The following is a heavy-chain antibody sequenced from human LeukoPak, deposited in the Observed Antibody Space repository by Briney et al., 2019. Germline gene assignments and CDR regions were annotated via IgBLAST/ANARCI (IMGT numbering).Heavy chain of an antibody. J-gene: IGHJ1*01. CDR3: ARGPSYFQH. Sequence: SQTLSLTCAISGDSVSSSSATWNWIRQSPSRGLERLGRTYYRSKWYKYYAVSVKGRITINPDTSKNQFSLQLNSVTPEDTAVYYCARGPSYFQHWGQGTLVTVSS. CDR1: GDSVSSSSAT. V-gene: IGHV6-1*01. CDR2: TYYRSKWYK.